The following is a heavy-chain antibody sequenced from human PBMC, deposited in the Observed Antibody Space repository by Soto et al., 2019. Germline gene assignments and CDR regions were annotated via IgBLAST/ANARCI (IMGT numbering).Heavy chain of an antibody. D-gene: IGHD4-17*01. J-gene: IGHJ3*02. CDR2: IYYSGST. V-gene: IGHV4-39*01. CDR3: ARHQMDTVTTDDYAFDI. CDR1: GGSISSSSYY. Sequence: QLQLQESGPGLVKPSETLSLTCTVSGGSISSSSYYWGWIRQPPGKGLEWIGSIYYSGSTYYNPSLKSRVTISVDTSKNQFSLNLSSVTAADTAVYYCARHQMDTVTTDDYAFDIWGQGTMVTVSS.